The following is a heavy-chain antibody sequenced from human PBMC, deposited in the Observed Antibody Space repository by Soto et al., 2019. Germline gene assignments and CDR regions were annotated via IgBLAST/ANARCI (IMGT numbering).Heavy chain of an antibody. Sequence: PTLSLTGTMSGNNVSCNSAAWNWIRQSPSRGLEWLGRTYYRSKWYNDYAVSVKSRITINPDTSKNQFSLQLNSVTPEDTAVYYCARDGDWNFRYNWFDPWGQGTLVTV. CDR3: ARDGDWNFRYNWFDP. D-gene: IGHD1-7*01. V-gene: IGHV6-1*01. CDR2: TYYRSKWYN. CDR1: GNNVSCNSAA. J-gene: IGHJ5*02.